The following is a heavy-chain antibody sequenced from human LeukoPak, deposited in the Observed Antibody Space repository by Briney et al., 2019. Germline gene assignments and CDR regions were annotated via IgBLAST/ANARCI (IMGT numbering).Heavy chain of an antibody. V-gene: IGHV3-48*03. CDR2: ISTSGRTI. J-gene: IGHJ4*02. CDR1: GFTFSSNE. CDR3: ATRYCSTTNCYAFDY. D-gene: IGHD2-2*01. Sequence: GGSLRLSCAGSGFTFSSNEMNWVRQAPGKGLEWVSYISTSGRTIYYADSVKGRFTISRDNAKNSLYLQMNSLRAEDTAVYYCATRYCSTTNCYAFDYWGQGTLVTVSS.